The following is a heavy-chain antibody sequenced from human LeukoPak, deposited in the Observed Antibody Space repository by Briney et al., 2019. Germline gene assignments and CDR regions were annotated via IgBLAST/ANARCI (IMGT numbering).Heavy chain of an antibody. CDR1: GDSISSHNHF. D-gene: IGHD2/OR15-2a*01. CDR3: ARIVGSTSWFDT. J-gene: IGHJ5*02. V-gene: IGHV4-31*03. CDR2: IYYSGRT. Sequence: SETLSLSCTVSGDSISSHNHFWSWVRQAPGEGLEWIGYIYYSGRTNNNPSLDSRLTISVDTSENQFSLKLTSVTAADTALYYCARIVGSTSWFDTWGQGILVTVSS.